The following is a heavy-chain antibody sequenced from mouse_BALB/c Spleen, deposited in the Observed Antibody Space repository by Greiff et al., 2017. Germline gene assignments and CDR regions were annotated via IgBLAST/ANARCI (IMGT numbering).Heavy chain of an antibody. J-gene: IGHJ3*01. CDR1: GYTFSSYW. CDR3: ARRGYYRYDVGFAY. Sequence: VKLMESGAELMKPGASVKISCKATGYTFSSYWIEWVKQRPGHGLEWIGEILPGSGSTNYNEKFKGKATFTADTSSNTAYMQLSSLTSEDSAVYYCARRGYYRYDVGFAYWGQGTLVTVSA. D-gene: IGHD2-14*01. CDR2: ILPGSGST. V-gene: IGHV1-9*01.